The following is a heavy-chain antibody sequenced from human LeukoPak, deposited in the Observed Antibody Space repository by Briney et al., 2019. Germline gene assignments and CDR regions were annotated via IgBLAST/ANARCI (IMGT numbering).Heavy chain of an antibody. CDR2: IKRKSDGGTT. Sequence: GGSLRLSCVASGFTFTNAWMSWVRQAPGKGLEWVGRIKRKSDGGTTDYAAPVKGRFTISRDYSKSTLYLQMNSLKTEDTAVYYCTSGAMLVSWGQGTLVTVSS. CDR1: GFTFTNAW. CDR3: TSGAMLVS. J-gene: IGHJ5*02. D-gene: IGHD3-22*01. V-gene: IGHV3-15*01.